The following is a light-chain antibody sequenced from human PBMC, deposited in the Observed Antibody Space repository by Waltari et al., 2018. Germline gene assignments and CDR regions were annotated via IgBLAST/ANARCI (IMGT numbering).Light chain of an antibody. CDR2: EGN. Sequence: QSALTQPASVSGSPGQSITISCTGTSSDIGNYNFFVSWYQHRPGEAPKLIIYEGNVRPSGVSDRCPGSKSGNAASLTISGLQAEDEAHYYCCSYGVRVFFGGGTKLTVL. V-gene: IGLV2-23*01. CDR3: CSYGVRVF. CDR1: SSDIGNYNFF. J-gene: IGLJ2*01.